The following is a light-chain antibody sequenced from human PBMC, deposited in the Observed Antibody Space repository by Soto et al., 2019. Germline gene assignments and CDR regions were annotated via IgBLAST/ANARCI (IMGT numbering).Light chain of an antibody. CDR1: SSDIGTYSY. Sequence: QSALTQPASVSGSPGQSITISCTGTSSDIGTYSYVSWYQQHPGKAPKLMIYEVSNRPSGVSNRFSGSKSGNTASLTISGLQAEDEADYYCSSYTSSSTLDVFGGGTQLTVL. CDR3: SSYTSSSTLDV. CDR2: EVS. J-gene: IGLJ2*01. V-gene: IGLV2-14*01.